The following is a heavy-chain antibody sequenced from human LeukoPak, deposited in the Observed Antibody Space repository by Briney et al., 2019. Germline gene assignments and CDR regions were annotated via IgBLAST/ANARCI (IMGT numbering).Heavy chain of an antibody. CDR1: GFTVSSNH. CDR2: IYSGGST. D-gene: IGHD3-10*01. Sequence: GGSLRLSCAASGFTVSSNHMSWVRQAPGKGLEWVSVIYSGGSTYYADSVKGRFTISRDNSKNTLYLQMNTLRAEDTAVYYCARDSGFGEFNNYWGQRTLVTVSS. V-gene: IGHV3-66*01. CDR3: ARDSGFGEFNNY. J-gene: IGHJ4*02.